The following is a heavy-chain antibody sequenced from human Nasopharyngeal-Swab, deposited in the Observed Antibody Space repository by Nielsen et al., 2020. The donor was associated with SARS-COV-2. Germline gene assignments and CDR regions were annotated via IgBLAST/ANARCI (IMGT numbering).Heavy chain of an antibody. CDR2: ISSSGRTI. CDR3: ARMDLETAIGDY. J-gene: IGHJ4*02. Sequence: GESLKISCAASGFTSSRYEMNWVRQAPGKGLEWVSYISSSGRTIYYADSVKGRFTISRDNARNSLYLQMNSLRAEDTAVYYCARMDLETAIGDYWGQGTLVTVSS. CDR1: GFTSSRYE. D-gene: IGHD5-18*01. V-gene: IGHV3-48*03.